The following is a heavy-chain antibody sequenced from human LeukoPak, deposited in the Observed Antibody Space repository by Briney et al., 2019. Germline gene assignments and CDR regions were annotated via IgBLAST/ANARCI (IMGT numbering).Heavy chain of an antibody. CDR3: ARLDCSPAAEYFQH. Sequence: SETLSLTCTVSGGSISSGSYYWSWIRQPAGKGLEWIGRIYTSGSTNYNPSLKSRVTISVDTSKNQFSLKLSSVTAADTAVYYCARLDCSPAAEYFQHWGQGTLVTVSS. J-gene: IGHJ1*01. V-gene: IGHV4-61*02. CDR2: IYTSGST. D-gene: IGHD3-10*02. CDR1: GGSISSGSYY.